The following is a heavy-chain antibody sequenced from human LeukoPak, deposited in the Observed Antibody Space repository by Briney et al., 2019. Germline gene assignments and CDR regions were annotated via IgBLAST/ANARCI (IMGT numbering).Heavy chain of an antibody. CDR3: AKDAYSGSSEGGNYFDY. D-gene: IGHD1-26*01. V-gene: IGHV3-30*02. CDR2: IRYDGSNK. J-gene: IGHJ4*02. CDR1: GFTFSSYG. Sequence: PRGSLRLSCAASGFTFSSYGMHWVRQAPGKGLEWVAFIRYDGSNKYCADSVKGRFTISRDNSKNTLYLQMNSLRVEDTAVYYCAKDAYSGSSEGGNYFDYWGQGTLVTVSS.